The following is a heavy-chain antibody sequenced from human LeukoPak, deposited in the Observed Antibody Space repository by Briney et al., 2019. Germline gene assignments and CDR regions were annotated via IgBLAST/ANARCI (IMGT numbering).Heavy chain of an antibody. CDR1: GFTFSNYW. J-gene: IGHJ4*02. CDR2: INSDGTNT. Sequence: PGGSLRLSCAASGFTFSNYWMHWVRQAPGKGLVWVSRINSDGTNTTYADSVTGRFTISRDNAKNTLYLQMNSLRAEDTAVYYCARVTGSPYGSGDYWGQGTLLIVSS. V-gene: IGHV3-74*01. CDR3: ARVTGSPYGSGDY. D-gene: IGHD3-10*01.